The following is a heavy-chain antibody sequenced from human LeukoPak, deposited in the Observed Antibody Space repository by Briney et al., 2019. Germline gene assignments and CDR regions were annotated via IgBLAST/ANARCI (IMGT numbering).Heavy chain of an antibody. CDR3: ATPHDATAYYYDSSGYFY. J-gene: IGHJ4*02. D-gene: IGHD3-22*01. CDR2: IYPSDSDT. CDR1: GYNFGGYW. Sequence: GESLKISCKGSGYNFGGYWIAWGRQMPGKGLEWMGIIYPSDSDTRYSPSFQGQVTISADKSITTAYLQWSSLKASDTAMYYCATPHDATAYYYDSSGYFYWGQGTLVTVSS. V-gene: IGHV5-51*01.